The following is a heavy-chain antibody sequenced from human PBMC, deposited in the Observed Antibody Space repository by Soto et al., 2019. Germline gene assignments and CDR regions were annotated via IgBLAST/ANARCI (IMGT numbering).Heavy chain of an antibody. V-gene: IGHV1-69*01. CDR3: APQLSARSGSWFDP. CDR1: GGTFSSYA. CDR2: IIPIFGIA. J-gene: IGHJ5*02. D-gene: IGHD6-6*01. Sequence: QVQLLQSGAEVKKPGSSVKVSCKASGGTFSSYASSWVRQAPGQRLEWVGGIIPIFGIANYAQKFQGRVTNTADESTSTDYMEQSSRRSEDTAVYYCAPQLSARSGSWFDPWGQGTLVTVSS.